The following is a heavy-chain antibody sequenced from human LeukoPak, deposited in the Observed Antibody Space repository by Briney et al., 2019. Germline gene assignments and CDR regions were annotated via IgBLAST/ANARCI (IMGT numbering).Heavy chain of an antibody. CDR1: GGTFSSYA. CDR3: ARAAHYYDSSDFLPEAFDI. J-gene: IGHJ3*02. CDR2: IIPIFGTA. V-gene: IGHV1-69*05. Sequence: AASVKVSCKASGGTFSSYAISWVRQAPGQGLEWMGGIIPIFGTANYAQKFQGRVTMTRNTSISTAYMELSSLRSEDTAVYYCARAAHYYDSSDFLPEAFDIWGQGTMVTVSS. D-gene: IGHD3-22*01.